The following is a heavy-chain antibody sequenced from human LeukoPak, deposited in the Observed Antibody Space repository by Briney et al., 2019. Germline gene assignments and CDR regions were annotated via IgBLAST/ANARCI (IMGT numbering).Heavy chain of an antibody. CDR1: GGSISSSSYY. Sequence: SETLSLTFTVSGGSISSSSYYWGWIRQPPGKGLEWIGSIYYSGSTYYNPSLKSRVTISVDTSKNQFSLKLSSVTAADTAVYYCAREIVVVTPDAFDIWGQGTMVTVSS. J-gene: IGHJ3*02. CDR2: IYYSGST. V-gene: IGHV4-39*02. CDR3: AREIVVVTPDAFDI. D-gene: IGHD3-22*01.